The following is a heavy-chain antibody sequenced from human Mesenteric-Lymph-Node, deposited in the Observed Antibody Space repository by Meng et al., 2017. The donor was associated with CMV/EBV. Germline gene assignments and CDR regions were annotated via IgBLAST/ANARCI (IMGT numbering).Heavy chain of an antibody. D-gene: IGHD4-17*01. CDR1: GFTFSSHS. CDR3: AREGELDYGAYGV. CDR2: ISGSSTFI. V-gene: IGHV3-21*04. J-gene: IGHJ6*02. Sequence: GGSLRLSCVASGFTFSSHSISWVRQAPGKGLEWVSSISGSSTFIYYADSVKGRFTISRDSAKNSVYLQMNNLRAEDTAVYYCAREGELDYGAYGVWGQGTSVTVSS.